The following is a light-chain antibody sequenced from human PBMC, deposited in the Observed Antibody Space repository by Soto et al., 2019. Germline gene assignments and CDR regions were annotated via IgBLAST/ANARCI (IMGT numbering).Light chain of an antibody. CDR3: QQSSITPRT. J-gene: IGKJ1*01. Sequence: DIQMTQSPSSLSASVGDRVTITCRASQSIGNYLNWYQHKLGKAPTLLIYDASRLQSGVPSRFSGSGSGTDFTLTISSLQPEDFATYYCQQSSITPRTFGQGTKVDIK. V-gene: IGKV1-39*01. CDR1: QSIGNY. CDR2: DAS.